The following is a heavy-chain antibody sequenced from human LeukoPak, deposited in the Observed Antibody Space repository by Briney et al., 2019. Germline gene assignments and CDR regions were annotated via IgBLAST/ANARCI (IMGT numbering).Heavy chain of an antibody. CDR2: INHSGST. Sequence: SETLSLTCAVYGGSFSGYYWSWIRQPPGKGLEWIGEINHSGSTNYNPSLKSRVTISVDTSKNQFSLKLSSVTAADTAVYYCARALQSYGDYVELYWYFDLWGRGTLVTVSS. CDR1: GGSFSGYY. D-gene: IGHD4-17*01. CDR3: ARALQSYGDYVELYWYFDL. V-gene: IGHV4-34*01. J-gene: IGHJ2*01.